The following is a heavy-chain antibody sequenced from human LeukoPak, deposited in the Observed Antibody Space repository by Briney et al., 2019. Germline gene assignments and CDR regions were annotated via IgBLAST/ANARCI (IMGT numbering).Heavy chain of an antibody. J-gene: IGHJ6*02. CDR2: INHSGST. CDR3: ASRYDFWSGYYIPPYYYYGMDV. D-gene: IGHD3-3*01. V-gene: IGHV4-34*01. Sequence: EPSETLSLTCTVSGGSISSYYWSRIRQPPGKGLEWIGEINHSGSTNYNPSLKSRVTISVDTSKNQFSLKLSSVTAADTAVYYCASRYDFWSGYYIPPYYYYGMDVWGQGTTVTVSS. CDR1: GGSISSYY.